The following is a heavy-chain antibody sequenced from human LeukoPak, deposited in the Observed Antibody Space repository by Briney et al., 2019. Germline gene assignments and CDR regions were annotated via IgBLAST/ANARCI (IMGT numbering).Heavy chain of an antibody. CDR2: IYYSGST. CDR3: ASQRYSSSWYGVDYFDY. J-gene: IGHJ4*02. V-gene: IGHV4-39*01. D-gene: IGHD6-13*01. CDR1: GGSISSSSYY. Sequence: SETLSLTCTVSGGSISSSSYYWVWIRPPPGKGLEWSGSIYYSGSTYYNPSLKSRVTISVDTSKNQFSLKLSSVTAADTAVYYCASQRYSSSWYGVDYFDYWGQGTLVTVSS.